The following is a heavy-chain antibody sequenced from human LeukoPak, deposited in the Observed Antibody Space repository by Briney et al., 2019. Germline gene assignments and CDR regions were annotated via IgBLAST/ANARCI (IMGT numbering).Heavy chain of an antibody. D-gene: IGHD3-9*01. CDR3: ARDRDADYDILTGYDTANDY. CDR1: GFTFSSYS. Sequence: GGSLRLSCAASGFTFSSYSMNWVRQAPGKGLEWVSSISSSSSYIYYADSVKGRFTISRDNAKNSLYLQTNSLRAEDTAVYYCARDRDADYDILTGYDTANDYWGQGTLVTVSS. J-gene: IGHJ4*02. V-gene: IGHV3-21*01. CDR2: ISSSSSYI.